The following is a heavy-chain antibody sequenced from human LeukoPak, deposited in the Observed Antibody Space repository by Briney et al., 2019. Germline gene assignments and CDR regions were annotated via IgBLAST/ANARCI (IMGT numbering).Heavy chain of an antibody. J-gene: IGHJ6*02. CDR3: ARELRSNTFSDYYGVDV. CDR2: ISKDGSEE. Sequence: PGGSLRLSCAASGFSVSSAWMRWVRQSPGKGLEWVANISKDGSEEYYVDSVRGRFTISRDDGKNSLNLQMNSLRVEDTAVYYCARELRSNTFSDYYGVDVWGQGTTVIVSS. CDR1: GFSVSSAW. V-gene: IGHV3-7*01. D-gene: IGHD2-15*01.